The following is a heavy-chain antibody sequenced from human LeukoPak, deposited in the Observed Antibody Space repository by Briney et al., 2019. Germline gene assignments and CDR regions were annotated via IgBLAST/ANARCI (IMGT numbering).Heavy chain of an antibody. V-gene: IGHV3-21*01. Sequence: GGSLRLSXAASGFTFSSFAMNSVRQAPGKGLEWISSISSSSSHIYYVDSVKGRFTISRDNAKTSLFLQMNSLRAEDTAVYYCAREVNGVDYWGQGTLVTVSS. CDR1: GFTFSSFA. CDR3: AREVNGVDY. J-gene: IGHJ4*02. CDR2: ISSSSSHI. D-gene: IGHD3-22*01.